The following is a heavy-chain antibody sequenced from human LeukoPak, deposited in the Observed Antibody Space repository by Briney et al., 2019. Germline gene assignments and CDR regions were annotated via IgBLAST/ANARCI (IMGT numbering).Heavy chain of an antibody. J-gene: IGHJ3*02. V-gene: IGHV3-30-3*01. CDR3: ASDQRNVDAFDI. CDR2: ISYDGSNK. CDR1: GFTFSSYA. Sequence: GGSLRLSCAASGFTFSSYAMHWVRQAPGKGLEWVAVISYDGSNKYYADSVKGRFTISRDNSKNTLYLQMNSLRAEDTAVYYCASDQRNVDAFDIWGQGTMVTVSS. D-gene: IGHD5-24*01.